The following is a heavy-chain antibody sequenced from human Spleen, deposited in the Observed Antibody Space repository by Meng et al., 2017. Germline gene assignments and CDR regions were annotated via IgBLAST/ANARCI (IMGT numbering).Heavy chain of an antibody. CDR2: ISYDGSNK. V-gene: IGHV3-30*01. D-gene: IGHD3-22*01. Sequence: GESLKISCAASGFYFSNAWMSWVRQAPGKGLEWVAVISYDGSNKYYADSVKGRFTISRDNSKNTLYLQMNSLRAEDTAVYYCARGQYYYDSSGYPNGYWGQGTLVTVSS. J-gene: IGHJ4*02. CDR3: ARGQYYYDSSGYPNGY. CDR1: GFYFSNAW.